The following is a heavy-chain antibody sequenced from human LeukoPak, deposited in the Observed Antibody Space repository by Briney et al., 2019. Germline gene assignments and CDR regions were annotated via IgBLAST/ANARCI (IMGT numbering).Heavy chain of an antibody. CDR1: GFTFSSYA. J-gene: IGHJ4*02. CDR3: AKGGSGYYYGDFDY. Sequence: GGSLRHSCAASGFTFSSYAMSWVRQAPGKGLEWVSGISWNSGSIGYADSVKGRFTISRDNAKNSLYLQMNSLRAEDTALYYCAKGGSGYYYGDFDYWGQGTLVTVSS. D-gene: IGHD3-22*01. CDR2: ISWNSGSI. V-gene: IGHV3-9*01.